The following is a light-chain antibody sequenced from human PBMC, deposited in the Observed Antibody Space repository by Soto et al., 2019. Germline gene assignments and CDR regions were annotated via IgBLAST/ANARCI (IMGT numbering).Light chain of an antibody. CDR1: QSVSSRY. J-gene: IGKJ2*01. CDR2: DAS. CDR3: QQYGNLPPTT. Sequence: EIVLTQSPATLSLSPGDRATLSCGASQSVSSRYLAWYQQKPGLAPRLLIYDASTRATGIPDRFSGSGSGTDFPLTISRLEPEDFPMYYCQQYGNLPPTTFGHGTKLEIK. V-gene: IGKV3D-20*01.